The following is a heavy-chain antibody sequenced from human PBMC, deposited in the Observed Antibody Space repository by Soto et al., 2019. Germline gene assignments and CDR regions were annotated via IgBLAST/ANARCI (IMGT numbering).Heavy chain of an antibody. CDR1: GFTSIDYA. D-gene: IGHD2-2*01. V-gene: IGHV3-9*02. J-gene: IGHJ4*02. CDR3: VRDIQPGCADY. Sequence: EVQLVESGGGLVQPGRSLRLTCAASGFTSIDYAMHWVRQVPGKGLEWVGGIYSNNKREECADSVKGRFTISRDNAKNSLYLQMNSLRPDDTAIYYCVRDIQPGCADYWGRGTLVTVSS. CDR2: IYSNNKRE.